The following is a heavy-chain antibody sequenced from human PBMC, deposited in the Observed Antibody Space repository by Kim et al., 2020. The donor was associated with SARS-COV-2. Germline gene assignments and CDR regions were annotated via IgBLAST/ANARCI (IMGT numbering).Heavy chain of an antibody. CDR2: IYNDDTG. D-gene: IGHD2-8*02. V-gene: IGHV3-53*01. J-gene: IGHJ4*02. Sequence: GGSLRLSCAASGSTFSYNYMTWVRQAPGKGLEWVSLIYNDDTGKYADSVRGRFTLSRGNSKNTLYLQMNSLRADDTAGYYWVRDTGGVKVWGQGTLVTVSS. CDR3: VRDTGGVKV. CDR1: GSTFSYNY.